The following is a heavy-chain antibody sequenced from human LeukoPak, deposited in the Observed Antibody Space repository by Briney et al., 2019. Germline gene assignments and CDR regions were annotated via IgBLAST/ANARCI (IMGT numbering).Heavy chain of an antibody. CDR3: TTACIVGGCDY. Sequence: PGGSLRPSCAASGFTFSNAWMSWVRQAPGKGLEWVGRIKSKTDGGTTDYAAPVEGRFTISRDDSKNTLYLQMNSLKTEDTAVYYCTTACIVGGCDYWGQGTLVTVSS. CDR2: IKSKTDGGTT. D-gene: IGHD1-26*01. V-gene: IGHV3-15*01. J-gene: IGHJ4*02. CDR1: GFTFSNAW.